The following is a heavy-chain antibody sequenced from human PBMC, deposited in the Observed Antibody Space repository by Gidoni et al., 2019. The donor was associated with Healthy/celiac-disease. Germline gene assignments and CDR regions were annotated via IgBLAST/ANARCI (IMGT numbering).Heavy chain of an antibody. J-gene: IGHJ4*02. CDR2: ISWNSGSI. V-gene: IGHV3-9*01. CDR1: GFTFDDYA. CDR3: AKDMDDSSSGYFDY. D-gene: IGHD3-22*01. Sequence: EVQLVESGGGLVQPGRSLRLSCAASGFTFDDYAMHWVRQAPGKGLEWVSGISWNSGSIGYADSVKGRFTISRDNAKNSLYLQMNSLRAEDTALYYCAKDMDDSSSGYFDYWGQGTLVTVSS.